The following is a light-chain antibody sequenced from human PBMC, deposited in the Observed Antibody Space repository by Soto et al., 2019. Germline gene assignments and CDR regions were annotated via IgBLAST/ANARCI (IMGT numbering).Light chain of an antibody. J-gene: IGKJ4*01. CDR1: QSISTN. CDR3: QQYNNWPPLT. V-gene: IGKV3-15*01. Sequence: EMVMTQSPATLSVSPAEGATLSCRASQSISTNLAWYQQKPGQAPRLLIYGASTRATDIPARFSGSGSGTEFTLTISSLQSEDFAVYYCQQYNNWPPLTFGGGTKVEIK. CDR2: GAS.